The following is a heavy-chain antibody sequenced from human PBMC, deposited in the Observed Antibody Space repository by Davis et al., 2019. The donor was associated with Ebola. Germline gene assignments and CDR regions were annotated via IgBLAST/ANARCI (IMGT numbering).Heavy chain of an antibody. D-gene: IGHD5-12*01. Sequence: PGGSLRLSCTASGFTFSRSWMHWVRQAPEKGLVWVSRVNGDGGTTTYADSVNGRFTISRNNAEKSLHLQMNSLRVEDTAVYYCVRDWRGGYERSFDSWGQGTLVTVSS. CDR3: VRDWRGGYERSFDS. J-gene: IGHJ4*02. V-gene: IGHV3-74*03. CDR2: VNGDGGTT. CDR1: GFTFSRSW.